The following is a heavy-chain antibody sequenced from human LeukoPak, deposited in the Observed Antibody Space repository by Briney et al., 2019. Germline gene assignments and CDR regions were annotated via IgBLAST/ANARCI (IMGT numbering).Heavy chain of an antibody. CDR2: IIPIFGTA. CDR1: GGTFSGYA. CDR3: ARRAAAGPTRYYYYYYGMDV. Sequence: SVKVSCKASGGTFSGYAISWVRQAPGQGLEWMGGIIPIFGTANYAQKFQGRVTITADESTSTAYMELSSLRSEDTAVYYCARRAAAGPTRYYYYYYGMDVWDQGTTVTVSS. V-gene: IGHV1-69*13. D-gene: IGHD6-13*01. J-gene: IGHJ6*02.